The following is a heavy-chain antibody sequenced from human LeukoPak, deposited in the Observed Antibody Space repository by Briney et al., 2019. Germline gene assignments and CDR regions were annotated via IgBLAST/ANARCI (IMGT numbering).Heavy chain of an antibody. D-gene: IGHD5-18*01. CDR3: ARDRGYSYGYNWFDP. V-gene: IGHV4-4*07. CDR2: IYTSGST. Sequence: YYXSWSRQPAGKGLEWXGRIYTSGSTNYNPSLKSRVTMSVDTSKNQFSLKLSSVTAADTAVYYCARDRGYSYGYNWFDPWGQGTLVTVSS. J-gene: IGHJ5*02. CDR1: YY.